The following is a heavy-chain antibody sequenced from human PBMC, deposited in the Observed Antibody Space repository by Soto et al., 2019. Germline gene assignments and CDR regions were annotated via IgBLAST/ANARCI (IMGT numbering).Heavy chain of an antibody. J-gene: IGHJ4*02. CDR3: ASTSTSGTRFDY. V-gene: IGHV4-4*02. D-gene: IGHD1-1*01. CDR2: VYHSGST. Sequence: SETLSLTCAVSGGSISTSNWWSWVRQPPGKGLEWIGEVYHSGSTNYNPSFKSRVAMSVDKSKNQFSLKLNSVTAADTALYYCASTSTSGTRFDYWGQGSLVPVSS. CDR1: GGSISTSNW.